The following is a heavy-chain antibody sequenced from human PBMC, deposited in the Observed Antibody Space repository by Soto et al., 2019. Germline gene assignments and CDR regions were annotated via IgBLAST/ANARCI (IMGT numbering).Heavy chain of an antibody. CDR2: ISGSGIST. CDR1: GFTFSTYP. J-gene: IGHJ4*02. CDR3: ARDKRDTYGDYVDY. D-gene: IGHD4-17*01. Sequence: GGSLRLSCAASGFTFSTYPMNWVRQAPGKGLEWVSGISGSGISTYYADSVKGRFTISRDNSKNTVFLQLNSLRAEDTAVYYCARDKRDTYGDYVDYWGQGTLVTVSS. V-gene: IGHV3-23*01.